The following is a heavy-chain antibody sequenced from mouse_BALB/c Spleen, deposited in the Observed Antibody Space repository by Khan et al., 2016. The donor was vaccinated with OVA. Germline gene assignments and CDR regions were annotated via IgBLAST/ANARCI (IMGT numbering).Heavy chain of an antibody. CDR3: ARRTTGYAMDY. CDR2: INPRSGYT. D-gene: IGHD2-14*01. CDR1: GYTFTSNT. J-gene: IGHJ4*01. V-gene: IGHV1-4*01. Sequence: QVQLQQSGAELARPGASVKMSCEASGYTFTSNTMHWVKQRPGQGLEWIGYINPRSGYTNYNQKFKDKATLTADKSSSTAYMQLRSLTSEDSAVYYCARRTTGYAMDYWGQGTSVIVSS.